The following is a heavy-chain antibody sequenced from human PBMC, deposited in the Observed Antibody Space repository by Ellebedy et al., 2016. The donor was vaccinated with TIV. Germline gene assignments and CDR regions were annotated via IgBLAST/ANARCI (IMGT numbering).Heavy chain of an antibody. CDR3: AREDNCGSTSCPTDY. Sequence: ASVKVSXXASGYTFTDYYMHWVRQAPGQGLEWMGWVNPNTGDTKYEQKFQGRVAMTRDTSITTAYMELGRLTYDDTAVYYCAREDNCGSTSCPTDYWGQGTLVTVSS. J-gene: IGHJ4*02. V-gene: IGHV1-2*02. CDR2: VNPNTGDT. CDR1: GYTFTDYY. D-gene: IGHD2-2*01.